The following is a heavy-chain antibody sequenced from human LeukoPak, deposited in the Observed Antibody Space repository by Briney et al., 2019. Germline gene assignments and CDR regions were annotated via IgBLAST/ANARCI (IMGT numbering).Heavy chain of an antibody. CDR1: GFTFSSYS. D-gene: IGHD6-13*01. V-gene: IGHV3-21*01. Sequence: PGGSLRLSCAASGFTFSSYSMNWVRQAPGKGLEWVSSISSSSSYIYYADSVKGRFTISRDNAKNSLYLQMSSLRAEDTAVYYCAREAAAAAGWIDYWGQGTLVTVSS. CDR3: AREAAAAAGWIDY. J-gene: IGHJ4*02. CDR2: ISSSSSYI.